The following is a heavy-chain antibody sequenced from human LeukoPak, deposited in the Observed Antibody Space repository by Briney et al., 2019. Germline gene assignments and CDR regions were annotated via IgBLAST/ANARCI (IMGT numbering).Heavy chain of an antibody. D-gene: IGHD6-25*01. CDR1: GVSISSYY. Sequence: SETLSLTCTVSGVSISSYYWSWIRQPPGKGLEWIGYIYYSGSTNYNPSLKSRVTISVDTSKNQFSLRLSSVTAADTALYYCARHGEQRLIYFDYWGQGTLVTVSS. CDR2: IYYSGST. CDR3: ARHGEQRLIYFDY. J-gene: IGHJ4*02. V-gene: IGHV4-59*08.